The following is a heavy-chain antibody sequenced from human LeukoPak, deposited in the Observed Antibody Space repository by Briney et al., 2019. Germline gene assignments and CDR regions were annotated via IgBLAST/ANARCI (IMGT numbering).Heavy chain of an antibody. CDR3: SEGYFEPFAH. V-gene: IGHV4-59*02. D-gene: IGHD2/OR15-2a*01. J-gene: IGHJ4*02. Sequence: SETLSLTCAVSGASVSNSHWNWIRQSPGKGLEWIGCLSYTGKTDYNPSLSSRVTISLGTSNNQVSPKLKSVTAADTAVYYCSEGYFEPFAHWGPGTLVTVSS. CDR2: LSYTGKT. CDR1: GASVSNSH.